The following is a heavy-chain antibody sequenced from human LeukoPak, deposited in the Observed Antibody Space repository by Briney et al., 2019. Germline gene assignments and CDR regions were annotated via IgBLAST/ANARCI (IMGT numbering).Heavy chain of an antibody. Sequence: GGSLRFSCAASGFTVSNNYMGWVRQAPGKGLEWVSIVYTSGSTYYADSVKGRFTISRDNSNNALYLQMNSLRAEDTAVYYCARRPDYGGTPTFDYWGQGTLVTVSS. V-gene: IGHV3-53*01. CDR3: ARRPDYGGTPTFDY. CDR2: VYTSGST. D-gene: IGHD4-23*01. J-gene: IGHJ4*02. CDR1: GFTVSNNY.